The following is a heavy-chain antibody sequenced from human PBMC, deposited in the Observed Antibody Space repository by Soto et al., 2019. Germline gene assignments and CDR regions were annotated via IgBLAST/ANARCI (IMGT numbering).Heavy chain of an antibody. D-gene: IGHD6-13*01. CDR3: ATSSSWGWFDP. J-gene: IGHJ5*02. V-gene: IGHV4-30-4*01. Sequence: PSETLSLTCTVSGGSISSGDYYWSWIRQPPGKGLEWIGYIYYSGSTYYNPSLKSRVTISVDTSKNQFSLKLSSVTAADTAVYHCATSSSWGWFDPWGQGTLVTVSS. CDR2: IYYSGST. CDR1: GGSISSGDYY.